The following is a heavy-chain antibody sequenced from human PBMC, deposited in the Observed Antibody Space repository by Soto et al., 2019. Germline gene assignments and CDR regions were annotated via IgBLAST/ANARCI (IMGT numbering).Heavy chain of an antibody. V-gene: IGHV3-33*01. CDR1: GFTFSGYG. CDR3: ARDPIAVASPFDY. Sequence: GGSLRLSCAVSGFTFSGYGMHWVRQAPGKGLEWVAVIWFDGSNKNYADSVKGRFTISRDDSKNTLYLQMNGLRAEDTAVYYCARDPIAVASPFDYWGQGTLVTVSS. CDR2: IWFDGSNK. J-gene: IGHJ4*02. D-gene: IGHD6-19*01.